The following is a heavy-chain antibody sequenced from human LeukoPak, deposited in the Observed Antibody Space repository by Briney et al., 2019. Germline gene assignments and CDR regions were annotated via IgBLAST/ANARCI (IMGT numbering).Heavy chain of an antibody. CDR1: GFTFSSNW. J-gene: IGHJ4*02. Sequence: GGSLRLSCATSGFTFSSNWMSWVRHVPGRGLDWVANIKPDGSAEYFAASVKGRFTVSRDNAKNSLYLQMNSLRVEDAAVYYCARANNSSWHNWGQGTLVTVSS. CDR3: ARANNSSWHN. D-gene: IGHD6-13*01. CDR2: IKPDGSAE. V-gene: IGHV3-7*01.